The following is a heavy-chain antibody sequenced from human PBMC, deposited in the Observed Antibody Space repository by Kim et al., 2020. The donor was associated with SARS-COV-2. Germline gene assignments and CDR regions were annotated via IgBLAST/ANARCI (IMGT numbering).Heavy chain of an antibody. D-gene: IGHD2-2*01. CDR1: GDSVSSNSVA. J-gene: IGHJ4*02. CDR2: TYYRSKWYN. V-gene: IGHV6-1*01. Sequence: SQTLSLTCAISGDSVSSNSVAWNWIRQSPSRGLEWLGRTYYRSKWYNEYALSVKSRMTINPDTSENQFSLQLNSVTPEATAVYYCARGRHTSFDYWGQGTRVTVSS. CDR3: ARGRHTSFDY.